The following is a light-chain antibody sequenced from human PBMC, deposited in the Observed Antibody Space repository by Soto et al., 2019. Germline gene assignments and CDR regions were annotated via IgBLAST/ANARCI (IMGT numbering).Light chain of an antibody. CDR1: QSVSSN. CDR3: QQYGSSFWT. CDR2: GAS. Sequence: EIVMTQSPATLSVSPGERATLSCRASQSVSSNLAWYQQKPGQAPRLLIYGASSRATGIPDRFRGSGSGTDFTLTISRLEPEDFAVYYCQQYGSSFWTFGQGTKVDIK. J-gene: IGKJ1*01. V-gene: IGKV3-20*01.